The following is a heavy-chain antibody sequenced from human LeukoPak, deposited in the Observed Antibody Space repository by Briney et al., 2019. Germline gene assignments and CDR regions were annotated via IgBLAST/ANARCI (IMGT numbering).Heavy chain of an antibody. V-gene: IGHV1-18*01. J-gene: IGHJ4*02. CDR1: GYTFTSYG. CDR2: ISAYNGNT. D-gene: IGHD3-10*01. Sequence: ASVKVSCKASGYTFTSYGISWVRQAPGQGLEWMGWISAYNGNTNYAQKLQGRVTMTTDTSTSTAYMELRSLRSDDTAVYYCARLPNVLLWFGELLDTSYYFDYWGQGTLVTVSP. CDR3: ARLPNVLLWFGELLDTSYYFDY.